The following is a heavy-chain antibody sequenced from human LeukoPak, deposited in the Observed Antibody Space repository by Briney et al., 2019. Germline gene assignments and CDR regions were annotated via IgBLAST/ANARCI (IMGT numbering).Heavy chain of an antibody. D-gene: IGHD6-19*01. J-gene: IGHJ4*02. CDR1: GGSISSGGYY. Sequence: SQTLSLTCTVSGGSISSGGYYWSWIRQHPGKGLEWIAYIYYSRSTYYNPSLKSRVTISVDTSKNQFSLKLSSVTAADTAVYYCARADSSGWHIFDYWGQGTLVTVSS. CDR2: IYYSRST. CDR3: ARADSSGWHIFDY. V-gene: IGHV4-31*03.